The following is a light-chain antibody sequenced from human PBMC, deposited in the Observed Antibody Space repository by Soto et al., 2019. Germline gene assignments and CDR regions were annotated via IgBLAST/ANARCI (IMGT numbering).Light chain of an antibody. CDR1: QSLLHSDGYNC. CDR2: LGS. J-gene: IGKJ1*01. V-gene: IGKV2-28*01. CDR3: MQAIQTPPT. Sequence: EIVMTQSPLSLPVTPGEPASISCRSSQSLLHSDGYNCLDWYLQKPGQSPQLLMYLGSNRAPGVPDMFRGSGSGTDFTLTISRVEAEDGGVYYFMQAIQTPPTFGQGTRVEI.